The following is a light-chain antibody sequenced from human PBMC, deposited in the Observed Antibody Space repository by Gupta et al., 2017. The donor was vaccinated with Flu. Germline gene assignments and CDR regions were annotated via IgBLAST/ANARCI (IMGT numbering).Light chain of an antibody. J-gene: IGKJ1*01. Sequence: SPSSLSASVGDRVTITCQASQDIRIYLNWYQQRPGKAPKLLIYDASNLENGVPSRFSGSGSGTHFTFTISSLQPEDIATYYCQQYENLPTFGQGTKVEIK. CDR3: QQYENLPT. CDR1: QDIRIY. V-gene: IGKV1-33*01. CDR2: DAS.